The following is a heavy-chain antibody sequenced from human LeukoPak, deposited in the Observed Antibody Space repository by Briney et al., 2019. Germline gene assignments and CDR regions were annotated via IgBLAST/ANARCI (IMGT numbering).Heavy chain of an antibody. Sequence: SETLSLTCTVSGGSISSYYWSWIRQPPGKGLEWTGYIYYSGSTNYNPSLKSRVTISVDTSKNQFSLKLSSVTAADTAVYYCARHVDDYSNFDYWGQGTLVTVSS. D-gene: IGHD4-11*01. V-gene: IGHV4-59*08. CDR2: IYYSGST. CDR3: ARHVDDYSNFDY. CDR1: GGSISSYY. J-gene: IGHJ4*02.